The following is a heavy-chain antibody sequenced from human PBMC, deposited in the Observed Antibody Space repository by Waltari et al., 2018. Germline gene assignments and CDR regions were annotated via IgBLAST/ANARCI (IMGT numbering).Heavy chain of an antibody. V-gene: IGHV1-46*04. CDR2: VNPKGGRT. Sequence: QVQLVQSGAEVKKPGASVKVSCKASGYTFTDFYMHWVRQAPGQGLEWMGIVNPKGGRTTYAQKLQDRGTMTRDTSTSTVYMELSSLRSEDTAVYYCARAGSTLIWGVAEWGQGTLVTGSS. CDR3: ARAGSTLIWGVAE. D-gene: IGHD2-2*01. CDR1: GYTFTDFY. J-gene: IGHJ4*02.